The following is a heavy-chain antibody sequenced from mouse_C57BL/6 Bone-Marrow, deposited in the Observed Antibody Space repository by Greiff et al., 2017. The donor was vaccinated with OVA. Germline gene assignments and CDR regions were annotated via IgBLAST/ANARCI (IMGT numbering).Heavy chain of an antibody. V-gene: IGHV5-12*01. CDR2: ISNGGGST. J-gene: IGHJ4*01. Sequence: EVMLVESGGGLVQPGGSLKLSCAASGFTFSDYSMYWVRQTPEKRLEWVAYISNGGGSTYYPDTVKGRFTSSRDNAKNTLYLQMSRLKSEDTAMYYCARQDYYGRLYAMDYWGQGTSVTVSS. CDR3: ARQDYYGRLYAMDY. CDR1: GFTFSDYS. D-gene: IGHD1-1*01.